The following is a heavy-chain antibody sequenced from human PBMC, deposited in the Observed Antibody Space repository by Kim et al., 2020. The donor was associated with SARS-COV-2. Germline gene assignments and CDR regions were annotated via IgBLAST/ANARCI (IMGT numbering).Heavy chain of an antibody. J-gene: IGHJ4*02. D-gene: IGHD3-10*01. V-gene: IGHV3-30*04. CDR3: ARLLWFGEFRDY. Sequence: GGSLRLSCAASGFTFSSYAMHWVRQAPGKGLEWVAVISYDGSNKYYADSVKGRFTISRDNSKNTLYLQMNSLRAEDTAVYYCARLLWFGEFRDYWGQGTLVTVSS. CDR1: GFTFSSYA. CDR2: ISYDGSNK.